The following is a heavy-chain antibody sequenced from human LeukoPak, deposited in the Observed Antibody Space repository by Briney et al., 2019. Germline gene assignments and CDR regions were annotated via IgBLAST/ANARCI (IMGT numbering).Heavy chain of an antibody. CDR3: ASRDIVVVPADRSYYYMDV. D-gene: IGHD2-2*01. J-gene: IGHJ6*03. V-gene: IGHV5-51*01. CDR1: GYSFTSYW. CDR2: IYPGDSDT. Sequence: GESLQISCKGSGYSFTSYWIGWVRQMPGKGLEWVGIIYPGDSDTRYSPSFQGQVTISADKSISTAYLQWSSLKASDTAMYYCASRDIVVVPADRSYYYMDVWGKGTTVTVSS.